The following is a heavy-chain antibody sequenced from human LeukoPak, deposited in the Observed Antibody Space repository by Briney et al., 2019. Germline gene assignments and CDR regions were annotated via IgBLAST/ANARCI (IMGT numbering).Heavy chain of an antibody. D-gene: IGHD2-21*01. V-gene: IGHV1-18*01. CDR2: ISAYNGNT. CDR3: ARSSSVTIPGYYFDY. Sequence: ASVKVSCKASGYTFTSYGISWVRQAPGQGLEWMGWISAYNGNTNYAQKFQGRVTVTTDTSTSTAYIELRSLRSDDTAVYYCARSSSVTIPGYYFDYWGQGTLVTVSS. J-gene: IGHJ4*02. CDR1: GYTFTSYG.